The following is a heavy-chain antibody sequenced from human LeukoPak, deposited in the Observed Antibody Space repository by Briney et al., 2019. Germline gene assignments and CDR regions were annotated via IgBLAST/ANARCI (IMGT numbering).Heavy chain of an antibody. D-gene: IGHD2-15*01. CDR2: ICDNDGKI. CDR1: GFRFWIYA. CDR3: AKDTCGSCYSAIAY. Sequence: GGSLRLSCAPSGFRFWIYAMRWVPDAPERGGEWVSGICDNDGKIYSADSVKGRYTISRDQSKITLHLQISNLRAGDTALLLCAKDTCGSCYSAIAYWGQGAPVTVST. J-gene: IGHJ4*02. V-gene: IGHV3-23*01.